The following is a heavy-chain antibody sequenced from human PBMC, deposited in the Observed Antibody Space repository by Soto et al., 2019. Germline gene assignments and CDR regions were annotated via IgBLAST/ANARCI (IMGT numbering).Heavy chain of an antibody. CDR2: ISGSGGST. D-gene: IGHD3-10*01. J-gene: IGHJ4*02. CDR1: GFTFSSYA. CDR3: AKSQFGPPWGFGELFPTY. V-gene: IGHV3-23*01. Sequence: GGSLRLSCAASGFTFSSYAMSWVRQAPGKGLEWVSAISGSGGSTYYADSVKGRFTISRDNSKNTLYLQMNSLRAEDTAVYYCAKSQFGPPWGFGELFPTYWGQGTLVTVSS.